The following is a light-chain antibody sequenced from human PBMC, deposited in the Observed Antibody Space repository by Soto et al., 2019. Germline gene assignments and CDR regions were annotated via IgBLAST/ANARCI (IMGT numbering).Light chain of an antibody. V-gene: IGKV3-11*01. CDR2: DAS. Sequence: EIVLTQSPATLSLSPGERATLSCRASQSVSSYLAWYQQKPCQAPRLLIYDASNRATGIPARFSGSGSGTDFTLTISSLEPEDFAVYYCQQRSNWPHETCGQGTKVEIK. J-gene: IGKJ1*01. CDR3: QQRSNWPHET. CDR1: QSVSSY.